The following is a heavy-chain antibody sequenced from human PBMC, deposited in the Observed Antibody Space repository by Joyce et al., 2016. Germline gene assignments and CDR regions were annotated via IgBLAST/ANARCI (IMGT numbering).Heavy chain of an antibody. D-gene: IGHD3-3*01. CDR3: SNYDLWSGYSPSRDV. CDR2: MRSKGNGGAT. Sequence: EVQLVESGGGLVQPGGSLKLSCAVSGFTLSGSSVHWVRQASGKGLEWVGRMRSKGNGGATAYAASVKGRFSISRDDSKNTAYLEMSSLKTEDTAVYYCSNYDLWSGYSPSRDVWGQGSTVTVSS. J-gene: IGHJ6*02. V-gene: IGHV3-73*02. CDR1: GFTLSGSS.